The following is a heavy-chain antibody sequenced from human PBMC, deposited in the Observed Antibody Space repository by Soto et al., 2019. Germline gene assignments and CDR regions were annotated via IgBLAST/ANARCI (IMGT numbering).Heavy chain of an antibody. CDR1: GYTFTDYY. CDR2: INPNSGAT. V-gene: IGHV1-2*04. D-gene: IGHD2-21*02. J-gene: IGHJ6*02. Sequence: VQSGAEVKKPGASVKVACKASGYTFTDYYINWVRQAPGQGLEWIGWINPNSGATDIARRFQGWVTLTGDTSIQTAYLDLSRLKSDDTALYFCARDQRVTVLGGVTPRYYYGMDIWGQGTPVTVSS. CDR3: ARDQRVTVLGGVTPRYYYGMDI.